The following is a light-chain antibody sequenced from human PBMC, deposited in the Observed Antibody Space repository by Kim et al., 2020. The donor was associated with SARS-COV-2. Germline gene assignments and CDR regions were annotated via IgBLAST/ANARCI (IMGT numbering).Light chain of an antibody. CDR1: SLRSYY. CDR2: GKN. Sequence: SSELTQDPAVSVALGQTVRITCQGDSLRSYYASWYQQKPGQAPVLVIYGKNNRPSGIQDRFSGSSSGNTASLTITGAQAEDEADYYCNSRDSSGNPVVFG. CDR3: NSRDSSGNPVV. V-gene: IGLV3-19*01. J-gene: IGLJ2*01.